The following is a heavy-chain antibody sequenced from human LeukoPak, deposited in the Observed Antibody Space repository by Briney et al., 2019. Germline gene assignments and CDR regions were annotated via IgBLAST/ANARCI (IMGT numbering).Heavy chain of an antibody. CDR2: INPNSGGT. CDR3: ARGDSSRGYYYMDV. V-gene: IGHV1-2*02. J-gene: IGHJ6*03. D-gene: IGHD2-21*01. CDR1: GYTFTKYG. Sequence: ASVKVSCKTSGYTFTKYGITWVRQAPGQGLEWMGWINPNSGGTNYAQKFQGRVTMTRDTSISTASMELSRLRSDDTAVYYCARGDSSRGYYYMDVWGKGTTVTVSS.